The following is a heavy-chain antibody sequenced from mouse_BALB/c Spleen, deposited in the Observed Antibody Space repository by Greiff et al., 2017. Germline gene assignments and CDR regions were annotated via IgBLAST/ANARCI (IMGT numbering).Heavy chain of an antibody. V-gene: IGHV14-3*02. D-gene: IGHD2-3*01. CDR1: GFNIKDTY. CDR2: IDPANGNT. CDR3: AREDDGYYPDY. J-gene: IGHJ2*01. Sequence: VHVKQSGAELVKPGASVKLSCIASGFNIKDTYMHWVKQRPEQGLEWIGRIDPANGNTKYDPKFQGKATITADTSSNTAYLQLSSLTSEDTAVYYCAREDDGYYPDYWGQGTTLTVSS.